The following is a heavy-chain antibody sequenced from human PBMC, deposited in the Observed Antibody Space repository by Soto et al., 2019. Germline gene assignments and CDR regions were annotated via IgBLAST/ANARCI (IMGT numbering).Heavy chain of an antibody. D-gene: IGHD6-13*01. J-gene: IGHJ4*02. CDR1: GFTFSSYS. CDR3: GRGGLALAAAVGY. Sequence: EVQLVESGGGLVKPGGSLRLSCAASGFTFSSYSMNWVRQAPGKGLEWVSSISSSSSYIYYADSVKGRFTISRDNAKNSLYLQMTSLRAEDTAVYYCGRGGLALAAAVGYWGQGTLVTVSS. V-gene: IGHV3-21*01. CDR2: ISSSSSYI.